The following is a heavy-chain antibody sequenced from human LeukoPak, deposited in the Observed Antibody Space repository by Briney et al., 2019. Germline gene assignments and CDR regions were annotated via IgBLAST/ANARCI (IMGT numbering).Heavy chain of an antibody. Sequence: GGSLRLSCAASGFTVSSNYMSWVRQAPGKGLEWVSAISGSGGSTYYADSVKGRFTISRDNSKNTLYLQMNSLRAEDTAVFYCAKFGGSFIAPFDIWGQGTMVTVSS. D-gene: IGHD1-26*01. CDR1: GFTVSSNY. CDR3: AKFGGSFIAPFDI. V-gene: IGHV3-23*01. J-gene: IGHJ3*02. CDR2: ISGSGGST.